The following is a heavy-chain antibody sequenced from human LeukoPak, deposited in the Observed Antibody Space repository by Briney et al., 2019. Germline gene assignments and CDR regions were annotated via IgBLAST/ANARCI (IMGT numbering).Heavy chain of an antibody. D-gene: IGHD6-13*01. J-gene: IGHJ4*02. CDR2: IRSTANGYAT. CDR1: GFTFSGSA. Sequence: GGSLRLSCAASGFTFSGSALHWVRQASGKGLEWVGRIRSTANGYATAYAASVKGRFTTSRDDSKNTAYLQMDSLKTEDTAVYYCATGWAKSITFIAAAGNFDYWGQGTLVTVSS. CDR3: ATGWAKSITFIAAAGNFDY. V-gene: IGHV3-73*01.